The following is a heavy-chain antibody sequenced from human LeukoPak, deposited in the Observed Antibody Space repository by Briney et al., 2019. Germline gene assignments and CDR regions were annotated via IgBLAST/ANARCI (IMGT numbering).Heavy chain of an antibody. CDR2: IWYDGSNK. V-gene: IGHV3-33*01. CDR1: GFTFSSYG. Sequence: GGSLRLSCAASGFTFSSYGMHWVRQAPGKGLEWVAVIWYDGSNKYYADSVKGRFTISRDNSKNTLYLQMNSLRAEDTAVYYCARDCYDSSGSFDYWGQGTPVTVSS. CDR3: ARDCYDSSGSFDY. D-gene: IGHD3-22*01. J-gene: IGHJ4*02.